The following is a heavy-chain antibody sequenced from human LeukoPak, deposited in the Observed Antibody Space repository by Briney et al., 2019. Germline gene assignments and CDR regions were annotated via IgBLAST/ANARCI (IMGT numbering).Heavy chain of an antibody. CDR3: ARRIQLWSRPFDY. V-gene: IGHV3-23*01. CDR1: GFTFSSYA. CDR2: IGGSGGST. Sequence: PGGSLRLSCAASGFTFSSYAMSWVRQAPGKGLEWVSAIGGSGGSTYYADSVKGRFTISKDNSKNTLYLQMNSLRAEDTAVYYCARRIQLWSRPFDYWGQGTLVTVSS. D-gene: IGHD5-18*01. J-gene: IGHJ4*02.